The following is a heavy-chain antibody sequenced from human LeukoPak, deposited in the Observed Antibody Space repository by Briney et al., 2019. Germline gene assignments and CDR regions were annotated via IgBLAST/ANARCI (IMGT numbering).Heavy chain of an antibody. CDR1: GGTFSSYA. Sequence: GASVKVSCKASGGTFSSYAISWVRQAPGQGLEWMGRIIPILGIANYAQKFQGRVTITADKSTSTAYMELSSLRSEDTAVYYCARDHCSGGSCYSEYGMDVWGQGTTVTVSS. V-gene: IGHV1-69*04. D-gene: IGHD2-15*01. CDR2: IIPILGIA. CDR3: ARDHCSGGSCYSEYGMDV. J-gene: IGHJ6*02.